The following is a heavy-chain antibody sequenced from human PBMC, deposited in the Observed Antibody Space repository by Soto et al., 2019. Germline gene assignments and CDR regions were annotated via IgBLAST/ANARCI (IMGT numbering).Heavy chain of an antibody. CDR1: GYTFTGYY. CDR3: ARGGLEWLLPRDYFDY. V-gene: IGHV1-2*04. CDR2: INPNSGGT. J-gene: IGHJ4*02. D-gene: IGHD3-3*01. Sequence: QVQLVQSGAEVKKPGASVKVSCKASGYTFTGYYMHWVRQAPGQGLEWMGWINPNSGGTNYAQKFQGWVPMTRDTSISTAYMELSRLRSDDTAVYYCARGGLEWLLPRDYFDYWGQGTLVTVSS.